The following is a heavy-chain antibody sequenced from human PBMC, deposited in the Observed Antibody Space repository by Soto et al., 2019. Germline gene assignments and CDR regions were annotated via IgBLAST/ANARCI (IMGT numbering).Heavy chain of an antibody. CDR3: ARDRLRGYDSSGFYS. CDR2: INPSDGNR. Sequence: ASVKVSCKASGHSFSFYGINWVRQAPGQGLEWMGWINPSDGNRNFAQKFEDRVTMTTATSTNTVFLDPRSLQSDDTAIYYCARDRLRGYDSSGFYSWGQGTMVTVSS. J-gene: IGHJ4*02. V-gene: IGHV1-18*01. D-gene: IGHD3-22*01. CDR1: GHSFSFYG.